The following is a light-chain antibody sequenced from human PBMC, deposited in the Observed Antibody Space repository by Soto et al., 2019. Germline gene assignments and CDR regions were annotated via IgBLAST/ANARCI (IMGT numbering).Light chain of an antibody. Sequence: DYQMTQSPSSLSASVGDSVTITCLASQSIATYLNWYQQRPGKAPNLLVYGTSSLQSGVPSRFSGSESGTDYTLTISSLQPEDSATYYCQQTYSAPWTFGQGTTVEIK. J-gene: IGKJ1*01. CDR3: QQTYSAPWT. V-gene: IGKV1-39*01. CDR1: QSIATY. CDR2: GTS.